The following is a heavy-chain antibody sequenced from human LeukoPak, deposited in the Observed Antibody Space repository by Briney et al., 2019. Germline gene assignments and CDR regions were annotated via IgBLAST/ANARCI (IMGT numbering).Heavy chain of an antibody. CDR1: GGSFSAYY. D-gene: IGHD3-10*01. J-gene: IGHJ4*02. CDR3: ARGVLLWFGELFDY. V-gene: IGHV4-30-4*08. Sequence: SETLSLTCAVYGGSFSAYYWTWIRQPPGKGLEWIGYIYYSGSTYYNPSLKSRVTISVDTSKNQFSLKLSSVTAADTAVYYCARGVLLWFGELFDYWGQGTLVTVSS. CDR2: IYYSGST.